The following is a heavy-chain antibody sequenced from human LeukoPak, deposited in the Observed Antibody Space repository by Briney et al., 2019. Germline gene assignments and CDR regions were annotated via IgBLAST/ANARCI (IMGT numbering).Heavy chain of an antibody. Sequence: GKSLRLSCAASGFTFSSYAMHWVRQAPGKGLEWVAVISYDGSNKYYADSVKGRFTISRDNSKNTLYLQMNSLRAEDTAVYYCARDHLLRFLEWPDGYYYGMDVWGQGTTVTVSS. J-gene: IGHJ6*02. CDR3: ARDHLLRFLEWPDGYYYGMDV. D-gene: IGHD3-3*01. V-gene: IGHV3-30-3*01. CDR1: GFTFSSYA. CDR2: ISYDGSNK.